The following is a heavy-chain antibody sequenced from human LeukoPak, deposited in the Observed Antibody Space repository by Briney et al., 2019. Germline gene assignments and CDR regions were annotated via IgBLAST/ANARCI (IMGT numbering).Heavy chain of an antibody. Sequence: GRSLRLSCAASGFTFSSYSMTWVRQAPGKGLEWVSSISSSSSYIYYADSVKGRFTISRDNAKKSVYLQMNSLRAEDTAVYYCVMFFMGSTNWPDYWGQGTLVTVSS. V-gene: IGHV3-21*01. CDR1: GFTFSSYS. D-gene: IGHD2-2*01. J-gene: IGHJ4*02. CDR2: ISSSSSYI. CDR3: VMFFMGSTNWPDY.